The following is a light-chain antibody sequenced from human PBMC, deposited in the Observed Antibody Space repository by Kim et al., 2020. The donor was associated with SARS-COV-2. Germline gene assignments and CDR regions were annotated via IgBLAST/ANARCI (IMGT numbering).Light chain of an antibody. Sequence: TLSASVGDRVTITCRASQSISSWLAWYQQKPGKAPKLLIYKASSLESGVPSRFSGSGSGTEFTLTISSLQPDDFATYYCQQYNSSFGQGTKLEI. J-gene: IGKJ2*01. CDR1: QSISSW. CDR3: QQYNSS. V-gene: IGKV1-5*03. CDR2: KAS.